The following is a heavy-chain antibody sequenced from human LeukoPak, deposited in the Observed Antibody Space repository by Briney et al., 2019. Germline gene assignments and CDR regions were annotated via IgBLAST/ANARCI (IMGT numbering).Heavy chain of an antibody. CDR2: IYPGDSDT. J-gene: IGHJ4*02. CDR1: GYTFTDYW. CDR3: ARHRPFDY. V-gene: IGHV5-51*01. Sequence: GESLKISCKGSGYTFTDYWIGWVRQMPGKGLEWMGIIYPGDSDTRYSPSFQGQVTISVDESISTAYLQWSSLKTSDTAMYFCARHRPFDYWGQGTLVTVSS.